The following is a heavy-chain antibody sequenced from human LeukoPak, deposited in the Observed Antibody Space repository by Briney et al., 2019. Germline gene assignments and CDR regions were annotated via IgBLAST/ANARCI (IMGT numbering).Heavy chain of an antibody. J-gene: IGHJ4*02. CDR2: INLDGSRT. D-gene: IGHD3-22*01. CDR3: ARGLNYGGSGYYFDS. V-gene: IGHV3-74*01. CDR1: GFTFSSYW. Sequence: GGSLRLSCAASGFTFSSYWMHWVRQAPGKGLVWVSRINLDGSRTTYADSVKGRFTISRDNAKNTLYLQMNSLRAEDTAVYYCARGLNYGGSGYYFDSWGPGTLVTVSS.